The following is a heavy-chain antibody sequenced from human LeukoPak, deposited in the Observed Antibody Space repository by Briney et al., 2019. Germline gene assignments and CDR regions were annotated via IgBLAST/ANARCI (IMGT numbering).Heavy chain of an antibody. CDR1: GYTFTSYG. CDR2: ISVYNGNT. V-gene: IGHV1-18*01. Sequence: EASVKVSCKASGYTFTSYGISWVRQAPGQGLEWMGWISVYNGNTNYAQKVQGRVTMTTDTSTSTAHMELRSLRSDDTAVYYCARARMVGVPAAPYWFDPWGQGTLVTVSS. D-gene: IGHD2-2*01. CDR3: ARARMVGVPAAPYWFDP. J-gene: IGHJ5*02.